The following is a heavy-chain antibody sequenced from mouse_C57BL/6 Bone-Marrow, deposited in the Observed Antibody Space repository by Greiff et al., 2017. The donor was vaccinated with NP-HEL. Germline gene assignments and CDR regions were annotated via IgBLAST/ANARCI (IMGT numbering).Heavy chain of an antibody. J-gene: IGHJ3*01. D-gene: IGHD1-1*01. CDR3: ARSYYYGSSGGAY. Sequence: QVQLQQSGAELVKPGASVKMSCKASGYTFTSYWITWVKQRPGQGLEWIGDIYPGSGSTNYNEKFKSKATLTVDTSSSTAYMQLSSLTSEDSAVYYCARSYYYGSSGGAYWGQGTLVTVSA. V-gene: IGHV1-55*01. CDR1: GYTFTSYW. CDR2: IYPGSGST.